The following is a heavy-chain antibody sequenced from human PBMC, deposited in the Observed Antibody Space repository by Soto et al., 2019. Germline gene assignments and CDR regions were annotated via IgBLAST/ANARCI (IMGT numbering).Heavy chain of an antibody. V-gene: IGHV3-23*01. CDR2: ISGSGGGT. D-gene: IGHD1-1*01. J-gene: IGHJ1*01. Sequence: SQGLRYSASGFTRGSHGMRWVRPDPGKGLEWVSSISGSGGGTYYADSVKGRFTFSRDNSKNTLYLQMNSLRAEDTAVYYCAKFGRATTKRSPHHCLGIWGQGALGNVPA. CDR1: GFTRGSHG. CDR3: AKFGRATTKRSPHHCLGI.